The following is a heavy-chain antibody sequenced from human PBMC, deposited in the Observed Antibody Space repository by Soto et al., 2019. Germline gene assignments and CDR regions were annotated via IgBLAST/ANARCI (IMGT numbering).Heavy chain of an antibody. Sequence: GGSLRLSCTASGFTFSSSSMNWVRQAPGKGLEWVSYISSSSSAIYYTDSVKGRFTISRDNAKNSLYLQMNSLRAEDTAVYYCARDLRGSSGNYGPAYWGQGTLVTVSS. CDR1: GFTFSSSS. CDR2: ISSSSSAI. CDR3: ARDLRGSSGNYGPAY. V-gene: IGHV3-48*01. D-gene: IGHD1-26*01. J-gene: IGHJ4*02.